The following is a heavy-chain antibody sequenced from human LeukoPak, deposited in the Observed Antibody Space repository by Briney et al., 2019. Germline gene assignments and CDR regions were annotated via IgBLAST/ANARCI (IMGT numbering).Heavy chain of an antibody. CDR2: ISSSSSYI. CDR3: AKGGNSAPLDY. J-gene: IGHJ4*02. V-gene: IGHV3-21*04. D-gene: IGHD1-7*01. Sequence: GGSLRLSCAASGFTFSSYSMNWVRQAPGKGLEWVSSISSSSSYIYYADSVKGRFTISRDNAKNSLYLQMNSLRAEDTAIYYCAKGGNSAPLDYWGQGTLVTVSS. CDR1: GFTFSSYS.